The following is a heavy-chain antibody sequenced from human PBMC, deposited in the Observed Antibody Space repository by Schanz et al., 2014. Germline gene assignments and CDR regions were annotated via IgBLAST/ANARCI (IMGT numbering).Heavy chain of an antibody. CDR3: AREGFREVSYFDY. Sequence: QVQLVESGGGVVQPGKSLRLSCAASGFTFSSYSMHWVRQAPGKGLEWVAAITTAGTKMYYADSVRGRFTVSRDNSKNTLYLEVNNLTPEDTAVYYCAREGFREVSYFDYWGQGTLVNVSS. CDR1: GFTFSSYS. J-gene: IGHJ4*02. D-gene: IGHD3-10*01. V-gene: IGHV3-30-3*01. CDR2: ITTAGTKM.